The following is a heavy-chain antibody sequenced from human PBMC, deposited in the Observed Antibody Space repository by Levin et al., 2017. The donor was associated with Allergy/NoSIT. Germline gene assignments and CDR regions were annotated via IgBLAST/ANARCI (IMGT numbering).Heavy chain of an antibody. D-gene: IGHD5-12*01. Sequence: SQTLSLPCTVSGGSIRSGDYYWSWIRQPPGKGLEWIGYIYYSGSTYYNPSLKSRVTISVDTSKNQFSLKLSSVTAADTAVYYCARQYSGYDYYYYMDVWGKGTTVTVSS. CDR1: GGSIRSGDYY. CDR2: IYYSGST. J-gene: IGHJ6*03. V-gene: IGHV4-30-4*01. CDR3: ARQYSGYDYYYYMDV.